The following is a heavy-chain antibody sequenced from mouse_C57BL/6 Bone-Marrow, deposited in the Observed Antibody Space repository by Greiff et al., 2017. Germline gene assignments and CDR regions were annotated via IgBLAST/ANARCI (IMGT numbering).Heavy chain of an antibody. CDR3: ARGGFAY. Sequence: QVQLQQPGAELVKPGASVKLSCKASGYTFTSYWMQWVKQRPGQGLEWIGEIDPSDSYTNYNQKFKGKATLTVDTSSSTAYMQRSSLTSEDTAVYYCARGGFAYWGQGTLLTVSA. V-gene: IGHV1-50*01. J-gene: IGHJ3*01. CDR2: IDPSDSYT. CDR1: GYTFTSYW.